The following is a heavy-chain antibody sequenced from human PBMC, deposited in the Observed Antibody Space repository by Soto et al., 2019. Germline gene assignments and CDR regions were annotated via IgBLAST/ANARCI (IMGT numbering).Heavy chain of an antibody. J-gene: IGHJ4*02. D-gene: IGHD3-16*01. Sequence: GESXRLSCFFSLFTFIMYCIHLCRQVPGQSRFWDSRISDDGTTTNYADSVRGRFTISRYNSKNTLYLQMSNLKPDDTAIYYCTRGHRHDSYATGEKWGQGTPVNVS. CDR1: LFTFIMYC. CDR3: TRGHRHDSYATGEK. V-gene: IGHV3-74*01. CDR2: ISDDGTTT.